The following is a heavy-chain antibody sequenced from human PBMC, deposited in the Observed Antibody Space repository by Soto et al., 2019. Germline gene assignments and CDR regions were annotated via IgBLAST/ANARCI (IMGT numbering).Heavy chain of an antibody. Sequence: DSLQVSCKTSGYTFNTYGINWVRQAPGQGLELMGWISAYDGKTTYAEKFQGRVTLTTDTSTSTAYMELRSLRSDDTAIYYCARDPHEFWTSYWFDPWGQGTPVTVSS. J-gene: IGHJ5*02. V-gene: IGHV1-18*01. D-gene: IGHD3-3*01. CDR1: GYTFNTYG. CDR3: ARDPHEFWTSYWFDP. CDR2: ISAYDGKT.